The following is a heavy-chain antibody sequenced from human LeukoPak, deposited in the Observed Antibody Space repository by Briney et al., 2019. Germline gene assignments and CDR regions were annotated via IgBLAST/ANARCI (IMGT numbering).Heavy chain of an antibody. J-gene: IGHJ4*02. D-gene: IGHD5-12*01. CDR2: MNPNSGNT. V-gene: IGHV1-8*03. CDR1: GYTLTSYD. CDR3: ARGSLGYSGYHTNY. Sequence: ASVKVSCKASGYTLTSYDINWVRQATGQGLEWMGWMNPNSGNTGYAQKFQGRVTITRNTSISTAYMELSSLRSEDTAVYYCARGSLGYSGYHTNYWGQGTLVTVSS.